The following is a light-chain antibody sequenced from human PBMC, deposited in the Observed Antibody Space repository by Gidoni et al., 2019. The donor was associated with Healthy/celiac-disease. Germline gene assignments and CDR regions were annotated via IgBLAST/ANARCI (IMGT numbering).Light chain of an antibody. CDR3: QQYYSTPLT. V-gene: IGKV4-1*01. J-gene: IGKJ4*01. CDR2: WAS. CDR1: QSVLYSSNNKNY. Sequence: DIVMTQSPDSLAVSLGERATINCKSSQSVLYSSNNKNYLAWYQQKPGQPPKLPIYWASTRESGVPDRFSGSGSGTDVTLTISSLQAEDVAVYYCQQYYSTPLTFGGGTKVEIK.